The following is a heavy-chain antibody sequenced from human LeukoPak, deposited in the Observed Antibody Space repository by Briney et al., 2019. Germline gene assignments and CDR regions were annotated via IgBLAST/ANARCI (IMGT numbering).Heavy chain of an antibody. CDR3: ARDRYDFWSGYQGDFDY. D-gene: IGHD3-3*01. V-gene: IGHV1-2*06. CDR1: GYTFTGYY. J-gene: IGHJ4*02. CDR2: INPNSGGT. Sequence: ASVKVSCKASGYTFTGYYMHWVRQAPGQGLEWMGRINPNSGGTNYAQKFQGRVTMTRDTSISTAYMELSGLRSDDTAVYYCARDRYDFWSGYQGDFDYWGQGTLVTVSS.